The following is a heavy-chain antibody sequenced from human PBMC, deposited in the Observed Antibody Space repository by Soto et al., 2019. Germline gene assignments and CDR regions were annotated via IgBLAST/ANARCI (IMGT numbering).Heavy chain of an antibody. J-gene: IGHJ4*02. CDR2: THYSGST. V-gene: IGHV4-59*01. CDR1: GGSISTYY. Sequence: SETLSLTCTVSGGSISTYYWSWIRQPPSKGLEWIGYTHYSGSTNYNPSLKTRVTISVDMSKNQFSLKLSSVTAADTAVYYCARVHPSCRDGYNYLDSWGQGTLVTVSS. D-gene: IGHD5-12*01. CDR3: ARVHPSCRDGYNYLDS.